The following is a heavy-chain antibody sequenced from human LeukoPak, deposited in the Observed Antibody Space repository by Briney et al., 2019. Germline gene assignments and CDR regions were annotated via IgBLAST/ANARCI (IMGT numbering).Heavy chain of an antibody. Sequence: SETLSLTCTVSGVSISSYYWSWIRQPPGKGLEWIGYIYYSGSTNYNPSLKSRVTISVDTSKNQFSLKLSSVTAADTAVYYCARSLSSSPSFDYWGQGNLVTVSS. CDR1: GVSISSYY. D-gene: IGHD6-6*01. V-gene: IGHV4-59*01. CDR2: IYYSGST. J-gene: IGHJ4*02. CDR3: ARSLSSSPSFDY.